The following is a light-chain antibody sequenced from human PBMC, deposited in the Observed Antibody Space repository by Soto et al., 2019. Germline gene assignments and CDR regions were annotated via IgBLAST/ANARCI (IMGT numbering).Light chain of an antibody. J-gene: IGLJ3*02. CDR2: DNN. V-gene: IGLV1-51*01. CDR3: GTWDSSLSAWV. CDR1: SSNIGNNY. Sequence: QSVLTQPPSVSAAPGQKVTISCSGSSSNIGNNYVSWYQQLPGTAPKVLIYDNNERPSGIPDRFSGSKSGTSVTLGITGLRTGDEADYYCGTWDSSLSAWVFGGGTKLTVL.